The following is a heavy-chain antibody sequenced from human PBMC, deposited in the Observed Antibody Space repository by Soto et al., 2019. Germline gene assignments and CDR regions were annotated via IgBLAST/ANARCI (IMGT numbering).Heavy chain of an antibody. Sequence: QVQLVQSGADVKKPGSSVKVFCKASGATFSSSTFTWVRQAPGQGLEWMGRIIPMFGITNSAQKFQGRLGITADESTNTVFMDMSSLRSDDTAIYYCATGALTFGGVLNAWGQGTLVTVSS. D-gene: IGHD3-16*01. CDR2: IIPMFGIT. V-gene: IGHV1-69*02. J-gene: IGHJ4*02. CDR3: ATGALTFGGVLNA. CDR1: GATFSSST.